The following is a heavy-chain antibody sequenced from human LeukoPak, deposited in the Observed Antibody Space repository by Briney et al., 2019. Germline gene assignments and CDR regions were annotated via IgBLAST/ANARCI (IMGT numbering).Heavy chain of an antibody. V-gene: IGHV3-30-3*01. CDR3: ARGYSGYDWGVDY. Sequence: GRSLRLSCAASGSTFSSYAMHWVRQAPGKGLEWVAVISYDGSNKYYADSVKGRFTISRDNSKNTLYLQMNSLRAEDTAVYYCARGYSGYDWGVDYWGQGTLVTVSS. CDR1: GSTFSSYA. CDR2: ISYDGSNK. D-gene: IGHD5-12*01. J-gene: IGHJ4*02.